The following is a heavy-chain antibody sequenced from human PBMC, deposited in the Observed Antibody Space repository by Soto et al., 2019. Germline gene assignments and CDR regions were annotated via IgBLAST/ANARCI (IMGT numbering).Heavy chain of an antibody. V-gene: IGHV2-5*02. CDR2: IYWDDDK. CDR3: AQSDCLRSPGWFDP. D-gene: IGHD2-21*02. Sequence: QITLKESGPTLVKPTQTLTLTCSFSGFSLSTSGVGVGWIRQPPGKALEWLALIYWDDDKRYSPSLNSRLTIAKDTSKNQVVLTITNVDPVDTVTYYCAQSDCLRSPGWFDPWGQGTLVTVSS. CDR1: GFSLSTSGVG. J-gene: IGHJ5*02.